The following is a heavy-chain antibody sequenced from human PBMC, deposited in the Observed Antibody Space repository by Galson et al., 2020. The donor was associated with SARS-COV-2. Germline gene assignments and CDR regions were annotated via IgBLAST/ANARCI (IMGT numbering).Heavy chain of an antibody. Sequence: PGGSLRLSCAASGFTFSSYGMHWVRQAPGKGLEWVAVIWYDGSNKYYADSVKGRFTISRDNSKNTLYLQMNSLRAEDTAVYYCARGGYDFWSGYSQSDAFDIWGQGTMVTVSS. CDR1: GFTFSSYG. J-gene: IGHJ3*02. D-gene: IGHD3-3*01. V-gene: IGHV3-33*01. CDR3: ARGGYDFWSGYSQSDAFDI. CDR2: IWYDGSNK.